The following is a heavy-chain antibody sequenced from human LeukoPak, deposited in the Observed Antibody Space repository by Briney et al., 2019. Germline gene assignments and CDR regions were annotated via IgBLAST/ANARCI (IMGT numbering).Heavy chain of an antibody. J-gene: IGHJ6*02. D-gene: IGHD6-13*01. CDR2: IYYSGST. CDR1: GVSISSYY. V-gene: IGHV4-59*08. Sequence: SETLSLTCTASGVSISSYYWSWIRQPPGRGLEWIGYIYYSGSTNYNPSLKSRATISVDTSKNQFSLKLSSVTAADTAVYYCARVQAGSSWYGYYYYYGMDVWGQGTTVTVSS. CDR3: ARVQAGSSWYGYYYYYGMDV.